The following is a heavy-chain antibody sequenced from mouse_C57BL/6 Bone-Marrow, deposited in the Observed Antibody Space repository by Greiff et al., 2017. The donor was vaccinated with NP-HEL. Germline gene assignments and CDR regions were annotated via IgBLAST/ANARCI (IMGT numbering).Heavy chain of an antibody. CDR3: ARDTTVVAPYWYFDV. Sequence: VQGVESGAELVKPGASVKLSCKASGYTFTSYWMHWVKQRPGRGLEWIGRIDPNSGGTKYNEKFKSKATLTVDKPSSTAYMQLSSLTSEDSAVYYCARDTTVVAPYWYFDVWGTGTTVTVSS. CDR1: GYTFTSYW. CDR2: IDPNSGGT. J-gene: IGHJ1*03. D-gene: IGHD1-1*01. V-gene: IGHV1-72*01.